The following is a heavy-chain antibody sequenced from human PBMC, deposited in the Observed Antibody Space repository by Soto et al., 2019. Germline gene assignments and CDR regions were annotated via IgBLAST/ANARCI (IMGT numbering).Heavy chain of an antibody. CDR3: ARDVWGDTTSGPYYYYGMDG. V-gene: IGHV4-4*02. J-gene: IGHJ6*02. D-gene: IGHD3-16*01. CDR2: IYHSGST. CDR1: GVAISSSNC. Sequence: SETRSLPCACSGVAISSSNCWSWVRPTPGKGLEWIGEIYHSGSTNYNPSLKSRVTISVDKSKNQFSLKLSSVTAADTDVYYCARDVWGDTTSGPYYYYGMDGWGQGTTVTVFS.